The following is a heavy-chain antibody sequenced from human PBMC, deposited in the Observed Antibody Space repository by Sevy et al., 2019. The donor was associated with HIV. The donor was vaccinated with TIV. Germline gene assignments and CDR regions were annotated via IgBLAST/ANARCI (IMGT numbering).Heavy chain of an antibody. CDR2: IGYDGSNK. V-gene: IGHV3-33*01. J-gene: IGHJ4*02. CDR1: GFTPSTYG. Sequence: GGSLRLSCAASGFTPSTYGMHWVRQAPGKGLEWVAVIGYDGSNKYYADSVKDRFTISRDNSKNTLFLQMDSLRADDTAVYYCARDPRMYGDYLLAYFDSWGQGTLVTVSS. CDR3: ARDPRMYGDYLLAYFDS. D-gene: IGHD2-8*01.